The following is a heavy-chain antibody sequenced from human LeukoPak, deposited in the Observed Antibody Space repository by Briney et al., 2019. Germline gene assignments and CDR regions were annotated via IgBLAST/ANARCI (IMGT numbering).Heavy chain of an antibody. CDR1: GYTLTSYY. D-gene: IGHD5-18*01. CDR2: ITPSGGST. V-gene: IGHV1-46*01. CDR3: ARARGYSSGYVVY. Sequence: ASVKVSCKASGYTLTSYYMHWVRQARGQGLEWMGIITPSGGSTNYAQKFQGRVTMTRDTSTTTVSTELSRLRSEDTAVYYCARARGYSSGYVVYWGQGTLVTVSS. J-gene: IGHJ4*02.